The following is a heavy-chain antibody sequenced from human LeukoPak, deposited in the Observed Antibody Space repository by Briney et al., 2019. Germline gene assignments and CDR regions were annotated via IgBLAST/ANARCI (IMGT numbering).Heavy chain of an antibody. CDR2: ISYDGSNK. CDR3: ARDASGGYYLFDY. J-gene: IGHJ4*02. Sequence: PGGSLRLSCAASEFTFSSYAMHWVRQAPGKGLEWVAVISYDGSNKYYADSVKGRFTISRDNSKNTLYLQMNSLRAEDTAVYYCARDASGGYYLFDYWGQGTLVTVSS. V-gene: IGHV3-30*04. CDR1: EFTFSSYA. D-gene: IGHD3-22*01.